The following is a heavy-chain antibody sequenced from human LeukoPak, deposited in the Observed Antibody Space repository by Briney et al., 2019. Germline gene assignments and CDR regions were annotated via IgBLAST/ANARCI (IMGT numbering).Heavy chain of an antibody. V-gene: IGHV3-23*01. Sequence: GGSLRLSCAASGLTFSSYAMSWVRQAPGKGPEWVSSISGSGGSTYYADSVKGRFTISRDNSKNTLYLQMNSLRAEDTAVYYCANGGRGTIFGVHFDYWGQGTLSPSPQ. J-gene: IGHJ4*02. CDR2: ISGSGGST. CDR1: GLTFSSYA. CDR3: ANGGRGTIFGVHFDY. D-gene: IGHD3-3*01.